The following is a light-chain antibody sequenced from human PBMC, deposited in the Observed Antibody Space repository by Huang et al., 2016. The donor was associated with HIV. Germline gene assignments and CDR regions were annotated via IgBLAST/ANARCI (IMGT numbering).Light chain of an antibody. CDR2: ASS. V-gene: IGKV1-39*01. CDR1: QSISSY. J-gene: IGKJ4*01. Sequence: DIQMTQSPSSLSASVGDRVTITCRASQSISSYLNWYQQKPGKAPKLLIYASSSMQRGVPSRFSGSGSGTDFTFTISSLQPEDFATYYCQQSYSSLTFGGGTKVEIK. CDR3: QQSYSSLT.